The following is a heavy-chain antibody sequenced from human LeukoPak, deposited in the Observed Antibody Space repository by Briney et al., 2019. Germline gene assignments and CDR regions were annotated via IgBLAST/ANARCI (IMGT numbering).Heavy chain of an antibody. J-gene: IGHJ6*03. CDR1: GGSISSSNW. CDR3: ARVETGYYDSSGWSLGYYYYYMDV. D-gene: IGHD3-22*01. Sequence: PSETLSLTCAVSGGSISSSNWWSWVRQPPGKGLEWIGEIYHSGSTNYNPSLKSRVTISVDKSKNQFSLKLSSVTAADTAVYYCARVETGYYDSSGWSLGYYYYYMDVWGKGTTVTVSS. CDR2: IYHSGST. V-gene: IGHV4-4*02.